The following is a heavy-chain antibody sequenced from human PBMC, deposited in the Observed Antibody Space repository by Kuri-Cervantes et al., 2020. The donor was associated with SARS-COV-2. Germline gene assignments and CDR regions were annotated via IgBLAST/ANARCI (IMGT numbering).Heavy chain of an antibody. J-gene: IGHJ3*02. CDR3: AKDCSSTSCDDAFDI. CDR2: ISGSGGST. D-gene: IGHD2-2*01. CDR1: GFTFSSYA. V-gene: IGHV3-23*01. Sequence: GESLKISCAVSGFTFSSYAMSWVRQAPGKGPEWVSAISGSGGSTYYADSVKGRFTISRDNSKNTLYLQMNSLRAEDTAVYYCAKDCSSTSCDDAFDIWGQGTMVTVSS.